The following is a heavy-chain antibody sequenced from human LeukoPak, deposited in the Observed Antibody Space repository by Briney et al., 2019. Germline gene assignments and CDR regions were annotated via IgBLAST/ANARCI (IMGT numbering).Heavy chain of an antibody. J-gene: IGHJ4*02. CDR3: ARGYIYGYDY. V-gene: IGHV3-74*01. Sequence: GGSLRLSCAASGFIFSSHWMHWVRQAPGKGLAWASRINSDGSSTSYADSVKGRFTISRDNAKNTLYLQMNSLRAEDTAVYYCARGYIYGYDYWGQGTLVTVSS. CDR2: INSDGSST. D-gene: IGHD5-18*01. CDR1: GFIFSSHW.